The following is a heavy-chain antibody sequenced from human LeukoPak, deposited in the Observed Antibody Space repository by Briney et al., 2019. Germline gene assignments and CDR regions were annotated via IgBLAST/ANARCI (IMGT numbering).Heavy chain of an antibody. CDR1: GGSISSSSYY. CDR3: ARDPAETHGDYWNWFDP. J-gene: IGHJ5*02. D-gene: IGHD4-17*01. Sequence: SETLSLTCTVSGGSISSSSYYWGWIRQPPGKGLEWIGSIYYSGSTYYNPSLKSRVTISVDTSKNQFSLKLSSVTAADTAVYYCARDPAETHGDYWNWFDPWGQGTLVTVSS. V-gene: IGHV4-39*07. CDR2: IYYSGST.